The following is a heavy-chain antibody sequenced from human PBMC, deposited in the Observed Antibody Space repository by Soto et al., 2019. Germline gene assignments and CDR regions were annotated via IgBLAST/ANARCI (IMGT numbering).Heavy chain of an antibody. V-gene: IGHV4-34*01. CDR2: INHSGST. J-gene: IGHJ4*02. CDR1: GGSFSGYY. CDR3: ARGQPTYSGSRLGGDY. Sequence: SETLSLTSAVYGGSFSGYYGSWIRQHAGKGLEWIGEINHSGSTNYNPSLKSRVTISVDTSKNQFSLTLSSGTAADTAVYYCARGQPTYSGSRLGGDYWGQGTLVTVS. D-gene: IGHD1-26*01.